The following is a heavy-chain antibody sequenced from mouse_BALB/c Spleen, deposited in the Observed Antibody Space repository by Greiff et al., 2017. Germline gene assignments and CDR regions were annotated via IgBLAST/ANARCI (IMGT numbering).Heavy chain of an antibody. Sequence: EVQLVESGGGLVQPGGSLRLSCATSGFTFTDYYMSWVRQPPGKALEWLGFIRNKANGYTTEYSASVKGRFTISRVNSQSILYLQMNTLRAEDSATYYCAREDGPAWFAYWGQGTLVTVSA. CDR2: IRNKANGYTT. CDR3: AREDGPAWFAY. V-gene: IGHV7-3*02. D-gene: IGHD2-3*01. J-gene: IGHJ3*01. CDR1: GFTFTDYY.